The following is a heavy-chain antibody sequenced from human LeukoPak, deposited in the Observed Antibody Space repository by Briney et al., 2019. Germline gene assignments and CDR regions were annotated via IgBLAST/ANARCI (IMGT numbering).Heavy chain of an antibody. V-gene: IGHV1-69*05. D-gene: IGHD5-18*01. J-gene: IGHJ6*03. Sequence: SVKVSCKASGGTFSSYAISWVRQAPGQGLEWMGGIIPIFGTANYAQKFQGRVTITTDESTSTAYMELSSLRSEDTAVYYCARSRVDTAMVLETGLYYYYYMDVWGKGTTVTVSS. CDR1: GGTFSSYA. CDR2: IIPIFGTA. CDR3: ARSRVDTAMVLETGLYYYYYMDV.